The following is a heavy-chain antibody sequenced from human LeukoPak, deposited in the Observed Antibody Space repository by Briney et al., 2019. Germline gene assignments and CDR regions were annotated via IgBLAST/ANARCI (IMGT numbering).Heavy chain of an antibody. J-gene: IGHJ4*02. CDR2: IYHSGST. D-gene: IGHD3-3*01. Sequence: SETPSLTCTVSGDSISSYYWSWIRQPPGKGLELIGYIYHSGSTNYNPSLKSRLTISADASKNQFSLKLNSVTDADTAVYYCAVGITILGVAASFDSWGQGNLVIVSS. CDR3: AVGITILGVAASFDS. V-gene: IGHV4-59*12. CDR1: GDSISSYY.